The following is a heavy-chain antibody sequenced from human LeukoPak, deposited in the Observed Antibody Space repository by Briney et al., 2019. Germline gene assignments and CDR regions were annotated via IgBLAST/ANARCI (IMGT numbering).Heavy chain of an antibody. J-gene: IGHJ4*02. Sequence: AGGSLRLSCAGSGFAFGTYAMSWVRQAPGMWLEWVSSISANGQATYYADSVEGRFTISRDNSKNTLYLQLNSLRAEDTATYCARDPYNTILYRLAYWGQGTLVTVSS. V-gene: IGHV3-23*01. D-gene: IGHD3-10*01. CDR1: GFAFGTYA. CDR2: ISANGQAT. CDR3: ARDPYNTILYRLAY.